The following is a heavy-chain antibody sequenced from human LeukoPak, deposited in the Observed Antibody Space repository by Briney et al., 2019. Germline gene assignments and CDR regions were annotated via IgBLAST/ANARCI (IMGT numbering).Heavy chain of an antibody. V-gene: IGHV1-3*01. J-gene: IGHJ4*02. CDR3: ARGKDRELLSSEWLFDY. CDR2: INADNGNT. CDR1: GYTFTSYA. D-gene: IGHD2-2*01. Sequence: ALVKVSCKAPGYTFTSYAMHWVRQAPGQRLEWMGWINADNGNTKYSQKFQGRVTITRDTSASTTYMELSSLRSEDTAVYYCARGKDRELLSSEWLFDYWGQGTLVTVSS.